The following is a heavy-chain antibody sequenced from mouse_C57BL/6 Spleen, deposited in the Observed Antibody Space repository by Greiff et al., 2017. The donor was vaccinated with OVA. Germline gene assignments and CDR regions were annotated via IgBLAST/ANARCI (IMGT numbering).Heavy chain of an antibody. CDR1: GFTFSDYG. CDR3: AREAYFEDYYAMDY. D-gene: IGHD2-4*01. Sequence: EVKLMESGGGLVKPGGSLKLSCAASGFTFSDYGMHWVRQAPEKGLEWVAYISSGSSTIYYADTVKGRFTISRDNAKNTLFLQMTSLRSEDTAMYYCAREAYFEDYYAMDYWGQGTSVTVSS. V-gene: IGHV5-17*01. J-gene: IGHJ4*01. CDR2: ISSGSSTI.